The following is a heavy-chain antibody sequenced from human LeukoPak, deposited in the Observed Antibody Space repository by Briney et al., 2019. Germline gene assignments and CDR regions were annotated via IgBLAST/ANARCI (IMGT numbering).Heavy chain of an antibody. V-gene: IGHV4-61*02. CDR3: ARVRGSLNWFDP. J-gene: IGHJ5*02. CDR1: GGSISSGSYY. D-gene: IGHD2-15*01. Sequence: SQTLSLTCIVSGGSISSGSYYWSWIRQPAGKGLEWIGRIYTSGSTNYNPSLKSRVTISVDTSKNQFSLKLSSVTAADTAVYYCARVRGSLNWFDPWGQGTLVTVSS. CDR2: IYTSGST.